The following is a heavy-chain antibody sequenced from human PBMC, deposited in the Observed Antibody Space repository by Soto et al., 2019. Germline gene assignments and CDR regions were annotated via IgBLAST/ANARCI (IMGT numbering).Heavy chain of an antibody. J-gene: IGHJ4*02. CDR1: GGSINSAGYY. Sequence: SETLSLTCNVSGGSINSAGYYWSWIRQHPGKGLEWIGYIYYSGRTYYNPSLKSRVTISIDTSKTQFSLKLSSVTAADTAVYYCERFQTLFGIIKVFDYWGQGNLV. V-gene: IGHV4-31*03. CDR2: IYYSGRT. D-gene: IGHD3-3*01. CDR3: ERFQTLFGIIKVFDY.